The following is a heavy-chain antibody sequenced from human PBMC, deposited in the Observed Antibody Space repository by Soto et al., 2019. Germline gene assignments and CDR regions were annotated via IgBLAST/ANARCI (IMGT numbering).Heavy chain of an antibody. D-gene: IGHD3-10*01. CDR1: GFTFSSYA. V-gene: IGHV3-30-3*01. Sequence: GGSLRLSCAASGFTFSSYAMHWVRQAPGKGLEWVAVISYDGSNKYYADSVKGRFTISRDNSKNTLYLQMNSLRAEDTAVYYCARVDGLYYGSGRNGMDVWGQGTTVTVSS. J-gene: IGHJ6*02. CDR2: ISYDGSNK. CDR3: ARVDGLYYGSGRNGMDV.